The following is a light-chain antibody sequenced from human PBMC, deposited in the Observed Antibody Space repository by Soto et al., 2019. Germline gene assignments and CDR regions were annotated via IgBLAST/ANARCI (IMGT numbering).Light chain of an antibody. Sequence: QTVVTQEPSXXXSXXXTXTLTCASSTGAVTSGYYPNWFQQKPGQAPRALIYSTTNKHSWTPARFSGSLLGGKAALTLSGVQPEDEAEYYCLLYYDGAQLVFGGGTKLTVL. CDR3: LLYYDGAQLV. J-gene: IGLJ2*01. CDR2: STT. CDR1: TGAVTSGYY. V-gene: IGLV7-43*01.